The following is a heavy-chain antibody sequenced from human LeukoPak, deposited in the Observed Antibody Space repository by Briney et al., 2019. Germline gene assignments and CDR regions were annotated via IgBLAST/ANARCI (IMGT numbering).Heavy chain of an antibody. V-gene: IGHV3-30*18. CDR1: GFTFSSYG. J-gene: IGHJ4*02. CDR2: ISYDGSNK. D-gene: IGHD6-13*01. CDR3: AKPRYPYSSSFDY. Sequence: PGRSLRLSCAASGFTFSSYGMHWVRQAPGKGLEWVAVISYDGSNKYYADSVKGRFTISRDNSKNTLYLQMNSLRAEDTAVYYCAKPRYPYSSSFDYWGQGTLVTVSS.